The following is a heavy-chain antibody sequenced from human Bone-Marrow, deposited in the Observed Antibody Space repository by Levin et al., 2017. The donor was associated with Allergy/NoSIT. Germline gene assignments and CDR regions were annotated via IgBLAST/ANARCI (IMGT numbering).Heavy chain of an antibody. CDR1: GFTFSFYS. Sequence: GGSLRLSCAASGFTFSFYSMNWVRQAPGKGLELVSSISSRSSYSYYADSVKGRFTISRDNGKNSLYLEMNRLRVEDTAVYYCSRTHADVWGGDGNDDVWGQGTTVTVSS. J-gene: IGHJ6*02. D-gene: IGHD3-16*01. V-gene: IGHV3-21*06. CDR2: ISSRSSYS. CDR3: SRTHADVWGGDGNDDV.